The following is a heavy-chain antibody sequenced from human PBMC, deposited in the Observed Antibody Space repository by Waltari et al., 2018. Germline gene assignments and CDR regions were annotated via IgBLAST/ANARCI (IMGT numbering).Heavy chain of an antibody. D-gene: IGHD6-13*01. CDR3: ARQQLVRSQHLFDY. J-gene: IGHJ4*02. Sequence: QLQLQESGPGLVKPSETLSLTCTVSGGSISSTSYYWGWTRQPPGKGLEWIGSIYYSGSTYYNPSLKSRVTISIDTSKNQFSLKLSSVTAADTAVYYCARQQLVRSQHLFDYWGQGTLVTVSS. CDR1: GGSISSTSYY. CDR2: IYYSGST. V-gene: IGHV4-39*01.